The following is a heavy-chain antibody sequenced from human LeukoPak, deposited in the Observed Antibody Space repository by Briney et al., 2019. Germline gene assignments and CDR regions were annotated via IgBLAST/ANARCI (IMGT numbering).Heavy chain of an antibody. J-gene: IGHJ4*02. V-gene: IGHV3-33*01. D-gene: IGHD6-13*01. CDR1: GFTFSSYG. CDR2: IWYDGSNK. CDR3: ARGGSRRYYFDY. Sequence: GGSLRLSCAASGFTFSSYGMHWVRQAPGKGLEWVAVIWYDGSNKYYADSVKGRFTISRDNSKNTLYLQMNSLRAEDMAVYYCARGGSRRYYFDYWGQGTLVTVSS.